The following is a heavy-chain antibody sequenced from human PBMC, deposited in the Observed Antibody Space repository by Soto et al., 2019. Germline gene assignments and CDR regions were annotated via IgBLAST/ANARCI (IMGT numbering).Heavy chain of an antibody. J-gene: IGHJ1*01. CDR2: ISATGATT. CDR3: AKGRKSAEKDIAVMLAAASSIQH. CDR1: GFTFSDYA. V-gene: IGHV3-23*01. Sequence: GGSLRLSCVASGFTFSDYAMTWVRQAPGKGLEWVSVISATGATTYYADSVRGRFTISRDNSKNTLNLQMNDLRVEDTAVIYCAKGRKSAEKDIAVMLAAASSIQHWGQGTLVTVSS. D-gene: IGHD2-15*01.